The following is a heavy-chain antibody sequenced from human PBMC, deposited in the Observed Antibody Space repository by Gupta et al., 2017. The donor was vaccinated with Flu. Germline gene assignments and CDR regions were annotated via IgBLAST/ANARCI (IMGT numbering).Heavy chain of an antibody. D-gene: IGHD6-19*01. Sequence: QVQLVQSGAEVKKPGASVKVSCKASGYTFTGYYLHWVRQAPGQGLEWMGWINPNSGGTNYAQKFQGRVTMTRDTSISTAYMELSRLRSDDTAVYYCARDAKNWSIAVAGSYWGQGTLVTVSS. J-gene: IGHJ4*02. CDR1: GYTFTGYY. V-gene: IGHV1-2*02. CDR3: ARDAKNWSIAVAGSY. CDR2: INPNSGGT.